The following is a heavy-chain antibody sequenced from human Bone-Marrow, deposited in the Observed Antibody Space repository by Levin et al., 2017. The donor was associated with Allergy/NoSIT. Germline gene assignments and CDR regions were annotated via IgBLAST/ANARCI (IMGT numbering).Heavy chain of an antibody. V-gene: IGHV3-23*01. CDR3: AKCMDYYGSGSYYNVPYYYYYGMDV. J-gene: IGHJ6*02. CDR1: GFTFSSYA. CDR2: ISGSGGST. Sequence: GGSLRLSCAASGFTFSSYAMSWVRQAPGKGLEWVSAISGSGGSTYYADSVKGRFTISRDNSKNTLYLQMNSLRAEDTAVYYCAKCMDYYGSGSYYNVPYYYYYGMDVWGQGTTVTVSS. D-gene: IGHD3-10*01.